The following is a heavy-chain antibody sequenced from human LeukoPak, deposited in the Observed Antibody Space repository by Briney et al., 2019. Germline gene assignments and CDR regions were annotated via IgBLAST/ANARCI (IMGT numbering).Heavy chain of an antibody. V-gene: IGHV1-46*03. Sequence: GGSVKVSCKASGYSFTSYYMHWLRHAPGRGLEWMGIINPSGGSTSYAQKFQGGVTMTRDTSTSTVYMELSSLGSEHTGVYYCARERYYDSSRHFDYWRQGTLVTVSP. CDR1: GYSFTSYY. J-gene: IGHJ4*02. D-gene: IGHD3-22*01. CDR2: INPSGGST. CDR3: ARERYYDSSRHFDY.